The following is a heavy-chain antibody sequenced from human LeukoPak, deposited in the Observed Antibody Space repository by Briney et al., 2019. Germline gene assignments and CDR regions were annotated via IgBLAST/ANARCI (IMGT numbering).Heavy chain of an antibody. Sequence: GGSLRLSCAASGFTFSSYAMHWVRQAPGKGLEWVAVISYDGSNKYYADSVKGRFTISRDNSKNTLYLQMNSLRAEDTAVYYCARGLGYGDYPFDYWGQGTLVTVSS. CDR2: ISYDGSNK. D-gene: IGHD4-17*01. CDR1: GFTFSSYA. V-gene: IGHV3-30-3*01. J-gene: IGHJ4*02. CDR3: ARGLGYGDYPFDY.